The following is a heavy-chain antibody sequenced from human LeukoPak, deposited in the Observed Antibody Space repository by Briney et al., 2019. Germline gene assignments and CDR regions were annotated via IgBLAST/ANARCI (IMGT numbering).Heavy chain of an antibody. CDR3: ARVRILWFGELDAFDI. Sequence: SETLSLTCAVYGGSFSGYYWSWIRQPPGKGLEWIGEINHSGSTNYNPSLKSRVTISVDTSKNQFSLKLSSVTAADTVVYYCARVRILWFGELDAFDIWGQGTMVTVSS. D-gene: IGHD3-10*01. CDR2: INHSGST. J-gene: IGHJ3*02. V-gene: IGHV4-34*01. CDR1: GGSFSGYY.